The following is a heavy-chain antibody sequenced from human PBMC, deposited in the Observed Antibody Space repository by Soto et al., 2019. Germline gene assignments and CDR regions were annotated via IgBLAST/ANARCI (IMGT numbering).Heavy chain of an antibody. D-gene: IGHD2-8*01. J-gene: IGHJ5*02. CDR1: GGSISSSSYY. CDR3: ARQQNGVCYTPCLPQNWFDP. CDR2: IYYSGST. V-gene: IGHV4-39*01. Sequence: PSETLSLTCTVSGGSISSSSYYWGWIRQPPGKGLEWIGSIYYSGSTYYNPSLKSRVTISVDTSKNQFSLKLSSVTAADTAVYYCARQQNGVCYTPCLPQNWFDPWGQGTLVTVSS.